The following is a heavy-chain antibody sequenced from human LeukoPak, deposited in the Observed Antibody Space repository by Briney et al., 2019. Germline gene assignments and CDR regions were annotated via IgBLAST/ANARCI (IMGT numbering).Heavy chain of an antibody. CDR2: IYYSGST. J-gene: IGHJ6*02. CDR3: ARAVGYYDLWSGFPSYYYYYGMDV. Sequence: PSETLSLTCTVSGGSISSYYWSWIRQPPGKGLEWIGYIYYSGSTNYNPSLKSRVTISVDTSKNQFSLKLSSVTAADTAVYYCARAVGYYDLWSGFPSYYYYYGMDVWGQGTTVTVSS. CDR1: GGSISSYY. V-gene: IGHV4-59*01. D-gene: IGHD3-3*01.